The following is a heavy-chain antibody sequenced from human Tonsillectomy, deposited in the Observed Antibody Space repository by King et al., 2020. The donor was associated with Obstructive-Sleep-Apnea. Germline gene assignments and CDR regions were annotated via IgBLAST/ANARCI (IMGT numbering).Heavy chain of an antibody. D-gene: IGHD4-23*01. J-gene: IGHJ4*02. CDR1: GFTFSSYG. Sequence: QLVQSGGGVVQPGRSLRLSCAASGFTFSSYGMHWVRQAPGKGLEWGAFIRYDGSNKYYADSVKGRFTISRDNSKNTLYLQMNSLRAEDTAVYYCALKTTVVPFDYWGQGTLVTVSS. CDR2: IRYDGSNK. V-gene: IGHV3-30*02. CDR3: ALKTTVVPFDY.